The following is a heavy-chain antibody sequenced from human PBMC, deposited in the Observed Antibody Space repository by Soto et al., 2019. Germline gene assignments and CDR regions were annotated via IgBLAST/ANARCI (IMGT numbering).Heavy chain of an antibody. CDR2: ISAYNGNT. Sequence: ASVKVSCKASGYTFTSYGISWLRQAPGQGLEWMGWISAYNGNTNYAQKLQGRVTMTTDTSTSTAYMELRSLRSDDTAVYYCARVGERYYYGSGSYYTYYYYGMDVWGQGTTVTVSS. CDR1: GYTFTSYG. D-gene: IGHD3-10*01. V-gene: IGHV1-18*04. CDR3: ARVGERYYYGSGSYYTYYYYGMDV. J-gene: IGHJ6*02.